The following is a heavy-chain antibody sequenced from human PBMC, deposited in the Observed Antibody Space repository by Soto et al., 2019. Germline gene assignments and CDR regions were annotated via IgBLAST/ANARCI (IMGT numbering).Heavy chain of an antibody. CDR3: ARDSYDHYYGMDV. V-gene: IGHV3-53*01. Sequence: QPGGSLRLSCAASGFTASSNYMSWVRQAPGKGLEWVSVIYSGGSTYYADSVKGRFTISRDNSKNTLYLQMNSLRAEDTAVYYCARDSYDHYYGMDVWGQCTTVTVSS. CDR2: IYSGGST. D-gene: IGHD5-18*01. CDR1: GFTASSNY. J-gene: IGHJ6*02.